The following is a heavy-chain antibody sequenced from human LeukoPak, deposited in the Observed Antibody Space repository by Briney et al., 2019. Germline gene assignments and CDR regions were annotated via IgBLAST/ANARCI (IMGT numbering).Heavy chain of an antibody. CDR3: ARLRQQLAHDAFDI. CDR2: IYYSGST. Sequence: PSETLSLTCTVSGGSISSYYWSWIRQPPGKGLEWIGYIYYSGSTNYNPSLKSRVTISVDTSKNQFSLKLSSVTAADTAVYYCARLRQQLAHDAFDIWGQGTMVTVSS. CDR1: GGSISSYY. V-gene: IGHV4-59*01. J-gene: IGHJ3*02. D-gene: IGHD6-13*01.